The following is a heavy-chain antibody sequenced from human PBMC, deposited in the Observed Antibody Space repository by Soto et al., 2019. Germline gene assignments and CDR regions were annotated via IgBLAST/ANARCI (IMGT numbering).Heavy chain of an antibody. D-gene: IGHD3-22*01. CDR2: ISSSSSTI. CDR3: ARVAPPLAYYYDPNWFDP. J-gene: IGHJ5*02. V-gene: IGHV3-48*02. CDR1: GFTFSSYS. Sequence: GGSLRLSCAASGFTFSSYSMNWVRQAPGKELEWVSYISSSSSTIYYADSVKGRFTISRDNAKNSPYLQMNSLRDEDTAVYYCARVAPPLAYYYDPNWFDPWGQGTLVTVSS.